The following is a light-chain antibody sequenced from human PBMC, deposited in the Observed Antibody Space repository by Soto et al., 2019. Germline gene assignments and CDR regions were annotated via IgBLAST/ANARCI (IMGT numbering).Light chain of an antibody. J-gene: IGKJ5*01. CDR1: QSITGS. V-gene: IGKV3-15*01. CDR3: QQYNKWPIT. CDR2: GIS. Sequence: DIVMTQSPATLSVSPGDRATLSCRASQSITGSLAWYQQKTGQSPSLLIYGISTRATGVPARFSGSGSGTDFTLTISGLQSEDVAVYYYQQYNKWPITFGQAPRLDIK.